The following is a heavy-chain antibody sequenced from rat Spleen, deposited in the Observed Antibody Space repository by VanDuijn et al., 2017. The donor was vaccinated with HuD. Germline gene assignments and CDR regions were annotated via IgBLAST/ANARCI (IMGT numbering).Heavy chain of an antibody. CDR3: AGGFGDYFDY. V-gene: IGHV2-43*01. D-gene: IGHD4-3*01. Sequence: QVQLKESGPGLVQPSQTLSLTCTVSGFSLTNFHVSWVRQPPGKGLEWMGIIWTGGNTAYNSLLKSRLSISRDTSKSQVFLKMNSLQTEDTATYYCAGGFGDYFDYWGQGVMVTVSS. J-gene: IGHJ2*01. CDR2: IWTGGNT. CDR1: GFSLTNFH.